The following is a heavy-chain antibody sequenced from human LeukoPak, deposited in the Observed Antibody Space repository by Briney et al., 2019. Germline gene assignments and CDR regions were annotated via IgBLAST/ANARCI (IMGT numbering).Heavy chain of an antibody. CDR2: FDPEDGET. J-gene: IGHJ5*02. Sequence: GASVKVSCKASGYTFTGYYMHWVRQAPGKGLEWMGGFDPEDGETIYAQKFQGRVTMTEDTSTDTAYMELSSLRSEDTAVYYCATEYKSGGAGVLRFLEWFPDGNWFDPWGQGTLVTVSS. V-gene: IGHV1-24*01. D-gene: IGHD3-3*01. CDR1: GYTFTGYY. CDR3: ATEYKSGGAGVLRFLEWFPDGNWFDP.